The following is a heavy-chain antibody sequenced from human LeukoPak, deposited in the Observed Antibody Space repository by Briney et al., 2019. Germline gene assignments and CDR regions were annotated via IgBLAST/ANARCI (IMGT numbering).Heavy chain of an antibody. J-gene: IGHJ4*02. Sequence: GGSLRLSCAASGFTFSGYAMSWVRQAPGKGLEWVSAISGSGGSTYYADSVKGRFTISRDNSKNTLYLQMNSLRAEDTAVYYRAKDRLRYFDWLDHFDYWGQGTLVTVSS. CDR3: AKDRLRYFDWLDHFDY. V-gene: IGHV3-23*01. CDR1: GFTFSGYA. CDR2: ISGSGGST. D-gene: IGHD3-9*01.